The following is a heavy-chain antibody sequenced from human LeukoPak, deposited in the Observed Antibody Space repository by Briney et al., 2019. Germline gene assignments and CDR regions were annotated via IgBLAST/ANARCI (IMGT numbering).Heavy chain of an antibody. CDR1: GFTFSSYS. D-gene: IGHD3-3*01. CDR3: ARDFDFWSGYYSDY. CDR2: ISSSSSTI. V-gene: IGHV3-48*01. Sequence: PGGSLRLSCAASGFTFSSYSMNWVRQAPGKGLEWVSYISSSSSTIYYADSVKGRFTISRDNAKNSLYLQMNSPRAEDTAVYYCARDFDFWSGYYSDYWGQGTLVTVSS. J-gene: IGHJ4*02.